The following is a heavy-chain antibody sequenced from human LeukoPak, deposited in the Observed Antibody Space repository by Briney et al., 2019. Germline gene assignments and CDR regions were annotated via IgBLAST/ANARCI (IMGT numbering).Heavy chain of an antibody. J-gene: IGHJ4*02. CDR1: GYTFTSYG. CDR2: ISAYNGNT. V-gene: IGHV1-18*01. Sequence: ASVTVSCKASGYTFTSYGISWVRQAPGRGLEWMGWISAYNGNTNYAQKLQGRVTMTTDTSTSTAYMELRSLRSDDTAVYYCARIRGYSSGYYAFDYWGQGTLVTVSS. D-gene: IGHD3-22*01. CDR3: ARIRGYSSGYYAFDY.